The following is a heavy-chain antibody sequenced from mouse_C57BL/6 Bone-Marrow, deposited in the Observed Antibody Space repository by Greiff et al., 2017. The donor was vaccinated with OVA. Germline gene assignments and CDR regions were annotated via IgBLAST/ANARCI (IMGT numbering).Heavy chain of an antibody. V-gene: IGHV1-82*01. D-gene: IGHD2-12*01. CDR3: ARISYDGWFAD. J-gene: IGHJ3*01. CDR2: IYPGDGDA. CDR1: GYAFSSSW. Sequence: QVQLQQSGPELVKPGASVKISCKASGYAFSSSWMNWVKQRHGKGLEWIGRIYPGDGDANYNGKFKGKATLTADKSSSTAHMHLSSLTSADSAVYYSARISYDGWFADWGQGTLVTVSA.